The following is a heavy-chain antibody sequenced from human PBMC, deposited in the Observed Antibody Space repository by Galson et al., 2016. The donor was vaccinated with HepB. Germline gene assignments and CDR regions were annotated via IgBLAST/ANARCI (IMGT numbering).Heavy chain of an antibody. CDR1: GHTVSANY. CDR3: GKHGGFDY. V-gene: IGHV3-53*01. D-gene: IGHD3-16*01. J-gene: IGHJ4*02. CDR2: IYGGGDTT. Sequence: SLRLSCAASGHTVSANYMSWVRQAPGKGLEWVSVIYGGGDTTYYADSVKGRFTISRDNSKNTLYLQMNSLRAEDTAVYYCGKHGGFDYWGQGALVTVSS.